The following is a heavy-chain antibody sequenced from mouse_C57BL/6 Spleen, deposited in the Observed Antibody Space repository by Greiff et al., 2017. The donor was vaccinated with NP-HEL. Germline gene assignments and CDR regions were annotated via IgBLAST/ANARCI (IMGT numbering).Heavy chain of an antibody. CDR3: ARLITTVVAPYYFDY. V-gene: IGHV1-52*01. J-gene: IGHJ2*01. Sequence: VQLQQPGAELVRPGSSVKLSCKASGYTFTSYWMHWVKQRPIQGLEWIGNIDPSDSETHYNQKFKDKATLTVDKSSSTAYMQLSSLTSEDSAVYYCARLITTVVAPYYFDYWGQGTTLTVSS. D-gene: IGHD1-1*01. CDR1: GYTFTSYW. CDR2: IDPSDSET.